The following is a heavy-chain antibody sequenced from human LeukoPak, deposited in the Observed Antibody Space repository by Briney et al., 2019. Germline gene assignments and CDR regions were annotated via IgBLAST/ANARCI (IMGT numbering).Heavy chain of an antibody. CDR2: ISSSSSYI. J-gene: IGHJ5*02. D-gene: IGHD3-10*01. V-gene: IGHV3-21*01. Sequence: GESLRLSCAASGFTFSSYSMNWVRQAPGKGLEWVSSISSSSSYIYYADSVKGRFTISRDNAKNSLYLQMNSLRAEDTAVYYCARDTMVRGNGFDPWGQGTLVTVSS. CDR1: GFTFSSYS. CDR3: ARDTMVRGNGFDP.